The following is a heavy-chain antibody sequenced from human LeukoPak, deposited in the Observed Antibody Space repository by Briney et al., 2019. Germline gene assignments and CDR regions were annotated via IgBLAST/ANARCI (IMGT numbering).Heavy chain of an antibody. V-gene: IGHV4-59*12. J-gene: IGHJ3*02. D-gene: IGHD2-2*01. CDR1: GASIRSYY. CDR2: VSHGGAAHDSMAT. CDR3: ARFRGYCSSTSCYFQDDAFDI. Sequence: SETLSLTCTVSGASIRSYYWNWIRQPPGKGLEWIGSVSHGGAAHDSMATFYNPSLKSRVTISVDTSKNQFSLKLSSVTAADTAVYYCARFRGYCSSTSCYFQDDAFDIWGQGTMVTVSS.